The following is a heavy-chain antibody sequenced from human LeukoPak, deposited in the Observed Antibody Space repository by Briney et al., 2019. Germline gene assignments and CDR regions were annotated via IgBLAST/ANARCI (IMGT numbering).Heavy chain of an antibody. Sequence: ASVKVSCKASGYTFTSYAMHWVRQAPGQRLEWTGWINAGNGNTKYSQKFQGRVTITRDTSASTAYMELSSLRSEDTAVYYCARTTTVVTPDGAYFDYWGQGTLVTVSS. CDR1: GYTFTSYA. V-gene: IGHV1-3*01. CDR3: ARTTTVVTPDGAYFDY. CDR2: INAGNGNT. J-gene: IGHJ4*02. D-gene: IGHD4-23*01.